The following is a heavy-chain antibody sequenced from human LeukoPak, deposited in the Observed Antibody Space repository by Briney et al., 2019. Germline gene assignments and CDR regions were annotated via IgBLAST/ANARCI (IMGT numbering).Heavy chain of an antibody. Sequence: PSETLSLTCAVYGGSFSGYYWSWIRQPPGKGLEWIGEINHSGSTNYNPSLKSRVTISVDTSKNQFSLKLSSVTAADTAVYYCARALGAVALFDYWGQGTLVTVSS. J-gene: IGHJ4*02. CDR2: INHSGST. CDR1: GGSFSGYY. CDR3: ARALGAVALFDY. D-gene: IGHD6-19*01. V-gene: IGHV4-34*01.